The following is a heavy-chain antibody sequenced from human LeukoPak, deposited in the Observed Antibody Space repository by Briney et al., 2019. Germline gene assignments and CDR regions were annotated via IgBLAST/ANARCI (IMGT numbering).Heavy chain of an antibody. J-gene: IGHJ2*01. CDR1: GFTFSSYT. D-gene: IGHD1-14*01. Sequence: KPGGSLRLSCAASGFTFSSYTVNWVRQAPGKGLEWVSSISNCSLYINNADSVKGRFTISRDNARNSLYLQMNSLGAEDTAVYYCARGININNSPFYFDLWGRGTLVTVSS. CDR3: ARGININNSPFYFDL. V-gene: IGHV3-21*01. CDR2: ISNCSLYI.